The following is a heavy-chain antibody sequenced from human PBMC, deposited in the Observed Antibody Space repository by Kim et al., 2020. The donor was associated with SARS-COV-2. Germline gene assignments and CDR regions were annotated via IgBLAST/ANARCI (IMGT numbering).Heavy chain of an antibody. CDR3: ARRNHYGSGMLDY. D-gene: IGHD3-10*01. CDR2: IYYSGST. Sequence: SETLSLTCTVSGGSISSYYWSWIRQPPGKGLEWIGYIYYSGSTNYNPSLKSRVTISVDTSKNQFSLKLSSVTAADTAVYYCARRNHYGSGMLDYWGQGTL. V-gene: IGHV4-59*08. J-gene: IGHJ4*02. CDR1: GGSISSYY.